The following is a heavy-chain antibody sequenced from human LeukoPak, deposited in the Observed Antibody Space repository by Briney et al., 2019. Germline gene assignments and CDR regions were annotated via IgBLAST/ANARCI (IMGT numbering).Heavy chain of an antibody. J-gene: IGHJ4*02. V-gene: IGHV4-39*07. CDR2: IYDNGNT. CDR3: ASSIWFGELWDDY. CDR1: GGSISSSRHY. D-gene: IGHD3-10*01. Sequence: PSETLSLTCTVSGGSISSSRHYWGWIRQPPGKGLEWIANIYDNGNTYYNPSLKSRFTISVDTSKNQFSLKLSSVTAADTAVYYCASSIWFGELWDDYWGQGTLVTVSS.